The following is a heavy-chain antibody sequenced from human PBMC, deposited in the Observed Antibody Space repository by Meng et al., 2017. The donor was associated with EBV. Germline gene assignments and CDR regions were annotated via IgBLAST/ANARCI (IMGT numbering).Heavy chain of an antibody. D-gene: IGHD6-13*01. V-gene: IGHV1-2*06. CDR1: GYTFTGYY. Sequence: QGQLVQSGAEVKKHGASVKVSCKASGYTFTGYYMHWVRQAPGQGLEWMGRINPNSGGTNYAQKFQGRVTMTRDTSISTAYMELSRLRSDDTAVYYCAKGADLAAAGTFWFDPWGQGTLVTVSS. CDR2: INPNSGGT. J-gene: IGHJ5*02. CDR3: AKGADLAAAGTFWFDP.